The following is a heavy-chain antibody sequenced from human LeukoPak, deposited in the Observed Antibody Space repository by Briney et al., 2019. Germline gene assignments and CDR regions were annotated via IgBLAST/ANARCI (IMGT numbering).Heavy chain of an antibody. J-gene: IGHJ4*02. CDR2: IKSKTDGGTT. CDR1: GFTFSNAW. V-gene: IGHV3-15*01. D-gene: IGHD5-18*01. CDR3: ARAYSYGPFDY. Sequence: GGSLRLSCAASGFTFSNAWMSWVRQAPGKGLEWVGRIKSKTDGGTTDYVAPVKDRFTISRDDSQNTLYLQMNSLKTEDTAVYYCARAYSYGPFDYWGQGTLVTVSS.